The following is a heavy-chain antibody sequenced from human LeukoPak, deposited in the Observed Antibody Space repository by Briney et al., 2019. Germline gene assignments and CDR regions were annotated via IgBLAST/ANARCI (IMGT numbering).Heavy chain of an antibody. CDR3: VRTLYDFWSGTYDF. CDR2: IHSRGATT. V-gene: IGHV3-11*01. CDR1: GFTFSDYY. Sequence: SGGSLRLSCAASGFTFSDYYMSWIRQAPGKGLEWVSGIHSRGATTYHSESVKGRFTISRDNSGNTLFLQMSSLRPEDTAVYYCVRTLYDFWSGTYDFWGQGTLVTVPS. J-gene: IGHJ4*02. D-gene: IGHD3-3*01.